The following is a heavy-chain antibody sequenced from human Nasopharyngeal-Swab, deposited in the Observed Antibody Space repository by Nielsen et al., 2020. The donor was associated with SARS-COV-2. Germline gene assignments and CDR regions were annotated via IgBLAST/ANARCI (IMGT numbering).Heavy chain of an antibody. CDR3: ARLGVYCSGGSCYGLFDP. CDR1: GYSFTSYW. D-gene: IGHD2-15*01. J-gene: IGHJ5*02. CDR2: IDPSDSYT. V-gene: IGHV5-10-1*01. Sequence: GESLKISCKGSGYSFTSYWISWVRQMPGKGLEWMGRIDPSDSYTNYSPSFQGHVTISADKSISTAYLQWSSLKASDTAMYYCARLGVYCSGGSCYGLFDPWGQGTLVTVSS.